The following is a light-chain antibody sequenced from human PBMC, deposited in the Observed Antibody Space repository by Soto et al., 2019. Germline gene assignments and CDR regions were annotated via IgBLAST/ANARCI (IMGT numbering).Light chain of an antibody. CDR3: QKYNSAPLT. Sequence: DIQMTQSPSTLSGSVGDRVTITCRASQTISSWLAWYQQKPGKVPKLLIYAAFTLQSGVPSRFSGSGSGTDFTLTISSLQPEDVATYYCQKYNSAPLTFGGGTKVDIK. CDR1: QTISSW. V-gene: IGKV1-27*01. J-gene: IGKJ4*01. CDR2: AAF.